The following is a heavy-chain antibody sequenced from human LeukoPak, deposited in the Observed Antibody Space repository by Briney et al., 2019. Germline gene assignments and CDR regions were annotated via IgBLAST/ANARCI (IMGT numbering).Heavy chain of an antibody. J-gene: IGHJ6*03. CDR1: GFTFSSYG. Sequence: GSLRLSCAASGFTFSSYGMHWVRQPPGKGPEWIGEINHSGSTNYNPSLKSRVTISVDTSKNQFSLKLSSVTAADTAVYYCARHGLLWFGELRYYYYMDVWGKGTTVTISS. CDR3: ARHGLLWFGELRYYYYMDV. V-gene: IGHV4-34*01. D-gene: IGHD3-10*01. CDR2: INHSGST.